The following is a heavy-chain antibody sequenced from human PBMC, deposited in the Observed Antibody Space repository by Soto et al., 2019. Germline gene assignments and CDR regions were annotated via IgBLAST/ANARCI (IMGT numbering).Heavy chain of an antibody. J-gene: IGHJ4*02. Sequence: GGSLRLSCAASGFTFDDYAMHWVRQAPGKGLEWVSGISWNSGSIGYADSVKGRFTISRDNAKKSLYLQMNSLRAEDTAVYYCARVIPPGDSGRGPLLWGQGT. D-gene: IGHD3-10*01. CDR1: GFTFDDYA. CDR2: ISWNSGSI. V-gene: IGHV3-9*01. CDR3: ARVIPPGDSGRGPLL.